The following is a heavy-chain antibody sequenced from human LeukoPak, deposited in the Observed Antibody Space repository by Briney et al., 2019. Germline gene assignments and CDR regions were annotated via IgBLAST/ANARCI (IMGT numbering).Heavy chain of an antibody. J-gene: IGHJ3*02. Sequence: GGSLRLSCAASGFNIGDYFMTWIRQAPGRGLEWISYINSRGSSMYYAVSVKGRFIISRDNTENSLFLQMSSLRAEDMAVYYCVRESNYAFDIWGQGTMVTVSS. CDR2: INSRGSSM. CDR3: VRESNYAFDI. V-gene: IGHV3-11*04. CDR1: GFNIGDYF.